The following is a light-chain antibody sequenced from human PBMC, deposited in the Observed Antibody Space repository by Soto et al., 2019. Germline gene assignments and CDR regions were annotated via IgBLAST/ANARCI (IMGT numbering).Light chain of an antibody. V-gene: IGKV4-1*01. Sequence: DSLMTQSPATLAVSMGERATINCKSSQSVLYSSNNNNYLAWYQQKPGQPPKLLIYWASTRESGVPDRFSGSGSGTDFTLTISSLQAEDVAVYYCQQYYSTPLTFGGGTKVDIK. CDR2: WAS. CDR3: QQYYSTPLT. J-gene: IGKJ4*01. CDR1: QSVLYSSNNNNY.